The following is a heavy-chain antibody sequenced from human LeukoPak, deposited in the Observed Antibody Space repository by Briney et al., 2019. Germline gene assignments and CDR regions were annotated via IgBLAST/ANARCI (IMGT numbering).Heavy chain of an antibody. CDR3: AKARGLIVVVPAAEDY. Sequence: PGGSLRLSCAASGFTFSSYGMHWVRQAPGKGLEGVAFIRYDGSNKYYADSVKGRFTISRDNPKNTLYLQMNSLRAEDTAVYYCAKARGLIVVVPAAEDYWGQGTLVTVSS. CDR2: IRYDGSNK. V-gene: IGHV3-30*02. D-gene: IGHD2-2*01. J-gene: IGHJ4*02. CDR1: GFTFSSYG.